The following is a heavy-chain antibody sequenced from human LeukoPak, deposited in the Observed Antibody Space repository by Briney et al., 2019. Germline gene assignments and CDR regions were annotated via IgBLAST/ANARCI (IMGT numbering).Heavy chain of an antibody. CDR2: IYSGGST. CDR1: GFTFSSYW. CDR3: ARGRGYLMVRGVIIGGWFDP. D-gene: IGHD3-10*01. V-gene: IGHV3-53*01. Sequence: PGGSLRLSCAASGFTFSSYWMSWVRQAPGKGLEWVSVIYSGGSTYYADSVKGRFTISRDNSKNTLYLQMNSLRAEDTAVYYCARGRGYLMVRGVIIGGWFDPWGQGTLVTVSS. J-gene: IGHJ5*02.